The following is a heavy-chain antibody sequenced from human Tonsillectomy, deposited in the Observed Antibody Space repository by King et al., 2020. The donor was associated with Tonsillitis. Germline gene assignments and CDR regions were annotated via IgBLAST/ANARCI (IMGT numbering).Heavy chain of an antibody. J-gene: IGHJ5*02. CDR3: ATLLVDSGSYYNNWFDP. CDR1: GFIFSNYT. Sequence: VQLVESRGGVVQPGRSLRLSCAASGFIFSNYTMHWVRQTPGKGLEWVAVISSDGSNKYYANSVKGRFTISRDNSKKTLYLRMNSLRAEDTAVYYCATLLVDSGSYYNNWFDPWGQGTLVTVSS. V-gene: IGHV3-30-3*01. CDR2: ISSDGSNK. D-gene: IGHD3-10*01.